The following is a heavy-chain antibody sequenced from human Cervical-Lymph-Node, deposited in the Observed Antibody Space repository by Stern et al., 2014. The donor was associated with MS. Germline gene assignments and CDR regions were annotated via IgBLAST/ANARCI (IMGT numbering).Heavy chain of an antibody. CDR2: INSGSGFI. CDR1: GFTFYSYG. CDR3: ARDVRGSNSFFYYGMDV. V-gene: IGHV3-21*04. D-gene: IGHD2/OR15-2a*01. J-gene: IGHJ6*02. Sequence: EVQLVESGGGLVKPGGSLTLSCAASGFTFYSYGMNWVRQAPGKGLEWVSSINSGSGFIKYADSVRGRFTSSRDNAKKSLFLQMSSLRPEDTGVYYCARDVRGSNSFFYYGMDVWGQGTTVIVSS.